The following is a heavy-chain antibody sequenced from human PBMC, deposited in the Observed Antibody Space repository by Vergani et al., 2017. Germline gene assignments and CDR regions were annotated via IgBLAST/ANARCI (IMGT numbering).Heavy chain of an antibody. J-gene: IGHJ4*02. V-gene: IGHV1-46*01. CDR1: GYTFTSYY. CDR2: INPSGGST. D-gene: IGHD1-26*01. Sequence: QVQLVQSGAEVKKPGASVKVSCKASGYTFTSYYMHWVRQAPGQGLEWMGIINPSGGSTSYAQKFQGRVTMTRDTSTSTVYMELSSLRSEDTAVYYCARDCFVVGATWHVGCYWGQGTLVTVSS. CDR3: ARDCFVVGATWHVGCY.